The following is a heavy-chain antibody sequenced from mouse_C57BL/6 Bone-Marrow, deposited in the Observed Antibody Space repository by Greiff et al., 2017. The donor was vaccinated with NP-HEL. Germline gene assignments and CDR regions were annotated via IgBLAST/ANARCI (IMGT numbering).Heavy chain of an antibody. Sequence: EVMLVESGGGLVQSGRSLRLSCATSGFTFSDFYMEWVRQAPGKGLEWIAASRNKANDYTTEYSASVKGRFIVSRDTSQSILYLQMNALRAEATAIYYCAREAYYSNYDYAMDYWGQGTSVTVSS. CDR1: GFTFSDFY. CDR2: SRNKANDYTT. J-gene: IGHJ4*01. D-gene: IGHD2-5*01. V-gene: IGHV7-1*01. CDR3: AREAYYSNYDYAMDY.